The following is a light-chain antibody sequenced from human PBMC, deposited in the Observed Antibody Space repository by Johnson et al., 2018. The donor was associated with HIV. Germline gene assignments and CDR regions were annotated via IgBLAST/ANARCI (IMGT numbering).Light chain of an antibody. V-gene: IGLV1-51*01. CDR3: ATWVTSLSAYV. J-gene: IGLJ1*01. Sequence: QSVLTQPPSVSAAPRQKVTISCSGSSSNIGKNYVSWYRHLPGTAPKLLIYDNDKRPSGIPDRFSASKSGSSATLGITGLQTGDEADYYCATWVTSLSAYVLGQWTKVAVL. CDR2: DND. CDR1: SSNIGKNY.